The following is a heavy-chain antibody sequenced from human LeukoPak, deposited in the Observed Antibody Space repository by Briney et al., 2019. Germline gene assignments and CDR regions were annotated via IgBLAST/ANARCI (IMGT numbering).Heavy chain of an antibody. CDR1: GFTFSSYA. V-gene: IGHV3-30-3*01. Sequence: GGSLRLSCAASGFTFSSYAMPWVRQAPGKGLEWVAVISYDGSNKYYADSVKGRFTISRDNSKNTLYLQMNSLRAEDTAVYYCASGAVVTAISSDYWGQGTLVTVSS. J-gene: IGHJ4*02. CDR3: ASGAVVTAISSDY. D-gene: IGHD2-21*02. CDR2: ISYDGSNK.